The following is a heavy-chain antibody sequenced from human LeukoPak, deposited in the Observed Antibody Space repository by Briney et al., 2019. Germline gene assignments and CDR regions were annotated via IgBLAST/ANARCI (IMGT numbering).Heavy chain of an antibody. D-gene: IGHD2-2*01. J-gene: IGHJ3*02. CDR1: GGSFSGYY. CDR3: ARSRQYQLLGAFDI. V-gene: IGHV4-59*01. CDR2: IYYSGST. Sequence: SETLSLTCAVYGGSFSGYYWTWIRQAPGKGLEWVGYIYYSGSTNYNPSLKSRVTISVDTSKNQFSLKLSSVTAADTAVYYCARSRQYQLLGAFDIWGQGTMVTVSS.